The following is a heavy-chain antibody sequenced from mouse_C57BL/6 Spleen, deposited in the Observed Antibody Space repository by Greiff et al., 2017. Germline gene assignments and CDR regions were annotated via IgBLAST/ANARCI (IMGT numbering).Heavy chain of an antibody. V-gene: IGHV1-61*01. CDR1: GYTFTSYW. D-gene: IGHD6-5*01. J-gene: IGHJ4*01. Sequence: QVQLQQPGAELARPGSSVKLSCKASGYTFTSYWMGWVKQRPGQGLEWIGNISPSDSETHYNQKFKDKATLTVDKSSSTAYMQLSSLTSGDAADYSSAKFVSCSGCGCVGYAMDYWGQGTSVTVSS. CDR2: ISPSDSET. CDR3: AKFVSCSGCGCVGYAMDY.